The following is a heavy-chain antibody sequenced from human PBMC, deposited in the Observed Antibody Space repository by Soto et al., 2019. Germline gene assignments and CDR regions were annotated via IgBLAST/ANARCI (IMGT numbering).Heavy chain of an antibody. V-gene: IGHV4-34*01. Sequence: SETLSLTCAVYGGSFSGSYWSWIRQPPGKGLEWIGEINHSGSTKYNPALKSRVAISVDTSKNHFSLKLSSVTAADTAVYYCARDLSGRYSHYFDYWGQGILVTVSS. CDR1: GGSFSGSY. J-gene: IGHJ4*02. CDR3: ARDLSGRYSHYFDY. CDR2: INHSGST. D-gene: IGHD1-26*01.